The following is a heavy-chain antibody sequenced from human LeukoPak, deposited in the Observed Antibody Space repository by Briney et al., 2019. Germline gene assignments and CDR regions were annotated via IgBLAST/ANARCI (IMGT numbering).Heavy chain of an antibody. CDR2: IYHSGST. CDR3: AFRSITMVRGVIHLFDY. Sequence: PSETLSLTCAVSGYSISSGYYWGWIRQPPGKGLEWIGSIYHSGSTYYNPSLKSRVTISVDTSKNQFSLKLSSVTAADTAEYYCAFRSITMVRGVIHLFDYWGQGTLVTVSS. J-gene: IGHJ4*02. V-gene: IGHV4-38-2*01. D-gene: IGHD3-10*01. CDR1: GYSISSGYY.